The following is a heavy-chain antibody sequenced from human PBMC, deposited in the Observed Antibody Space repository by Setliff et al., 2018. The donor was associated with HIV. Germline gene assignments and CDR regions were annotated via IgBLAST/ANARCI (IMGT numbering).Heavy chain of an antibody. CDR2: IKKDGSEK. CDR3: TRDFMTGSAY. V-gene: IGHV3-7*01. J-gene: IGHJ4*02. Sequence: GGSLRLSCAASGFTFSNYWMSWVRQAPGKGLEWVANIKKDGSEKYYVDPVKGRFTISRDNAKKSLYLQMNSLRGDDTAVYYCTRDFMTGSAYWGQGTLVTVSS. CDR1: GFTFSNYW. D-gene: IGHD3-9*01.